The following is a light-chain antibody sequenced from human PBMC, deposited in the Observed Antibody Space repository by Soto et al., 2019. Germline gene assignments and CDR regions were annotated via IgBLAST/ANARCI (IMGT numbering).Light chain of an antibody. V-gene: IGKV3D-20*02. CDR1: QSVSSSF. Sequence: IVLTQSPGTPSLSPGERATLSCRASQSVSSSFLAWYQQKPGQAPRLLIYGASSRATGIPDRFSGIGSGTDFTLTISSLGTEDFAVYYCQQRSNWPPFTFGQGTRLEIK. J-gene: IGKJ5*01. CDR3: QQRSNWPPFT. CDR2: GAS.